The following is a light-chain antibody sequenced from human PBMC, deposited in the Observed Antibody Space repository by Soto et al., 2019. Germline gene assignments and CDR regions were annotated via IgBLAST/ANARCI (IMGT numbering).Light chain of an antibody. J-gene: IGKJ1*01. CDR2: GAS. Sequence: EIVMTQSPATLSLSPGARATLSCRASESVSNNLAWYQQKAGQAPRLLIYGASTRATGIPARFSGSGSGTEFTLTISSLQSEDFAVYYCQQYSIWRTFGQGTKVEIK. CDR3: QQYSIWRT. V-gene: IGKV3-15*01. CDR1: ESVSNN.